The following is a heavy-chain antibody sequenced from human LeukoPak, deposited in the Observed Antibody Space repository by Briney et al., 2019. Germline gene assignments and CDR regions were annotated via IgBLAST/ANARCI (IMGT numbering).Heavy chain of an antibody. J-gene: IGHJ3*02. CDR2: IYYTGST. D-gene: IGHD3-10*01. V-gene: IGHV4-59*12. Sequence: SETLSLTCTVSGGSISNYYWNWIRQPPGKGLEWIGYIYYTGSTNYNPSLKSRVTVSVDTSRNQCSLRLNSVTAADTAVYYCAKSNGYGLVDIWGQGTMVTVSS. CDR3: AKSNGYGLVDI. CDR1: GGSISNYY.